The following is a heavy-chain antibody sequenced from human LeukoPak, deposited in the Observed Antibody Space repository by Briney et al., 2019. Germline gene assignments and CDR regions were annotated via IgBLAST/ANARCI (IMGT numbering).Heavy chain of an antibody. CDR3: ASRIIAARTGYFDY. CDR1: GYTFPSYD. Sequence: EASVKVSCKASGYTFPSYDINWVRQATGQGREWMGWMNPNSGNTGYAQKFQGRVTMTRNTSTSTVYMEVSSLRSEDTAVYYCASRIIAARTGYFDYWGQGTLVTVSS. D-gene: IGHD6-6*01. V-gene: IGHV1-8*01. J-gene: IGHJ4*02. CDR2: MNPNSGNT.